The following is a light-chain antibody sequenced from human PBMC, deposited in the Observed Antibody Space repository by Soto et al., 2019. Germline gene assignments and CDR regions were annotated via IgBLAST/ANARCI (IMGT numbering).Light chain of an antibody. V-gene: IGKV1-27*01. Sequence: DIQMTQFPSSLSASVADRVTITCRASQGISNSLAWYQQNPGRVPKLLIYAASTLQIGVPSQFSSTGCGTDFTLTIRSLQTEDVATYYCQKSKSALFTVGPGTKV. CDR3: QKSKSALFT. CDR1: QGISNS. CDR2: AAS. J-gene: IGKJ3*01.